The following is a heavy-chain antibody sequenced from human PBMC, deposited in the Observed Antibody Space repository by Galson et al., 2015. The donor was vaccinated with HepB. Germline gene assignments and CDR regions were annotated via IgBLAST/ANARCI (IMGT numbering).Heavy chain of an antibody. J-gene: IGHJ4*02. CDR2: IYSHGGT. CDR1: GFTVSNNY. Sequence: SLRLSCAVSGFTVSNNYMSWVRQAPGKGLEWVSLIYSHGGTNYADSVKGRFTISRDNSKNTLSLQMDSLRAEDPAVYYCARKTDGPKGDYWGQGTQVTVSS. D-gene: IGHD1-1*01. CDR3: ARKTDGPKGDY. V-gene: IGHV3-66*01.